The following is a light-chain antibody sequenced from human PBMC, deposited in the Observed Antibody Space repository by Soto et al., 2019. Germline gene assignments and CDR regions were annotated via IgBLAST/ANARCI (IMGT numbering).Light chain of an antibody. V-gene: IGLV1-44*01. J-gene: IGLJ1*01. CDR1: SXNIGSHP. Sequence: QSVLTQPPSASGTPGQRVTISCSGSSXNIGSHPVNWYQQLPGTAPKLLLYGDNQRPSGVPDRFSASKSGASASLAISGLQSEDEATYYCASWDNSLNGLYVFGAGTRSPS. CDR2: GDN. CDR3: ASWDNSLNGLYV.